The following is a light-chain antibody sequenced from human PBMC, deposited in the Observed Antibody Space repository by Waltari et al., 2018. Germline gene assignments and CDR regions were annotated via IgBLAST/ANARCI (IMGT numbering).Light chain of an antibody. CDR2: IDRGGGH. CDR3: QTWDPDTVV. V-gene: IGLV4-69*01. Sequence: QLAVTQSPSASASLGASVKLTCTLSSEHSAYAIAWHQHQPEKGPRFLMKIDRGGGHTKGDGIPDRFSGFSSGAERYLTISSLQYEDEAAYYCQTWDPDTVVFGGGTKLTV. CDR1: SEHSAYA. J-gene: IGLJ2*01.